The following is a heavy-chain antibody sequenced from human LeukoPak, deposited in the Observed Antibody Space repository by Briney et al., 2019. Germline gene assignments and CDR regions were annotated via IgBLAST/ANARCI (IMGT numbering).Heavy chain of an antibody. CDR1: GYTLTELS. CDR2: FYTEVGES. D-gene: IGHD2-2*01. J-gene: IGHJ4*02. CDR3: ATIAVSCDADIVVVPAATNYFDY. Sequence: ASVKVSCKVSGYTLTELSMHWVRQNPGKGLEWMGGFYTEVGESIYAQKFQGRVTMTEHTSTDTAYMELSSLRSEDTAVYYCATIAVSCDADIVVVPAATNYFDYWGQGTLVTVSS. V-gene: IGHV1-24*01.